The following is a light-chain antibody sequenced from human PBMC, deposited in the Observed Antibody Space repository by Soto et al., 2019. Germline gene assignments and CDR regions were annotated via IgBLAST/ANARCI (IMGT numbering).Light chain of an antibody. V-gene: IGKV1-5*01. CDR1: QSISSW. CDR3: QQYSTYPWT. Sequence: DIQMTQSPSTLSASVGDRVTITCRASQSISSWLAWYQQKPGKAPKVLIFDASSLESGVPSRFSGSGSATEFTLTISSLQPDDFATYDCQQYSTYPWTFDQGTKVEIK. J-gene: IGKJ1*01. CDR2: DAS.